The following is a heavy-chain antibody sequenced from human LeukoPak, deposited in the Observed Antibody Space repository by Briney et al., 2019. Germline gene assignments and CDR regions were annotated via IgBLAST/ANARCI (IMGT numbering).Heavy chain of an antibody. J-gene: IGHJ6*02. D-gene: IGHD2-2*01. CDR2: ISAYNGNT. CDR1: GYTFTSYG. V-gene: IGHV1-18*01. Sequence: ASVKVSCKASGYTFTSYGISWVRQAPGQGLEWMGWISAYNGNTNYAQKLQGRVTMTTDTSTSTAYMELRSLRSDDTAVYYYAREGDIVVVPAAIRHTFYYYYGMDVWGQGTTVTVSS. CDR3: AREGDIVVVPAAIRHTFYYYYGMDV.